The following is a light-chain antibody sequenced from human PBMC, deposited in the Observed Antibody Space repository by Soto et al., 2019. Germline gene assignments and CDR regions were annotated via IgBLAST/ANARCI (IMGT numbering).Light chain of an antibody. CDR3: QSYDTSLSGSRV. V-gene: IGLV1-40*01. CDR2: SNT. CDR1: SSNIGAGYD. J-gene: IGLJ2*01. Sequence: QSVLTQPPSVSGAPGQRVTISCTGSSSNIGAGYDVHWYQQVPGTAPKLLIYSNTNRPSGVPDRFSGYKSGTSASLAITGLQAEDEADYYCQSYDTSLSGSRVFGGGTKLTVL.